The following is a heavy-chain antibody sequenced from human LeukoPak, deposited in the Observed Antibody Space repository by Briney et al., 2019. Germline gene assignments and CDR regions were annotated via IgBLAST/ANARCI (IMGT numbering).Heavy chain of an antibody. J-gene: IGHJ4*02. CDR2: IKEDGNKK. CDR1: GFTFSNYW. Sequence: GGSLRLSCAASGFTFSNYWMSWVRQAPGKGLEWVANIKEDGNKKYYVDSVKGRFTISRDNAKNSLYLQMNSLRAEDTAVYYCARAGWLQYYYFDYWGQGTLVTVSS. V-gene: IGHV3-7*03. D-gene: IGHD5-24*01. CDR3: ARAGWLQYYYFDY.